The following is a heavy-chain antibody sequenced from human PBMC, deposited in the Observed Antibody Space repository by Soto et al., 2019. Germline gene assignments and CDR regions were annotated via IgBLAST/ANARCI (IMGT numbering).Heavy chain of an antibody. Sequence: PSETLSLTCTVSGGSISSYYWTWIRQPPGKEPEWIAYIYYTGSTSYNPSLKSRVTISLDTSKNQFSLNLSSVTAADTAVYYCARHHRYCTGGSCYAIDSCGQGTLVTVSS. CDR2: IYYTGST. CDR1: GGSISSYY. D-gene: IGHD2-15*01. CDR3: ARHHRYCTGGSCYAIDS. V-gene: IGHV4-59*08. J-gene: IGHJ4*02.